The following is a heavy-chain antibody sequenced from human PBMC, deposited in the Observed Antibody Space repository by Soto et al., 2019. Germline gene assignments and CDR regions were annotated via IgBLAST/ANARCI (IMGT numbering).Heavy chain of an antibody. V-gene: IGHV2-5*01. CDR1: GFSLSTSGVG. CDR2: IYWNDDK. J-gene: IGHJ4*02. CDR3: AHSRDYYDSSGYHIFDY. Sequence: SGPTLVNPTQTLTLTRAFSGFSLSTSGVGVGWIRQPPGKALEWLALIYWNDDKRYSPSLKSRLTITKDTSKNQVVLTMTNMDPVDTATHYCAHSRDYYDSSGYHIFDYWGQGTLVTVSS. D-gene: IGHD3-22*01.